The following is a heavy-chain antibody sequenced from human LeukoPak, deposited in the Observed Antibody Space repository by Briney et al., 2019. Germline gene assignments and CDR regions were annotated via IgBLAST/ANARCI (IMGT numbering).Heavy chain of an antibody. CDR2: ISSSSNYI. D-gene: IGHD3-10*01. J-gene: IGHJ4*02. V-gene: IGHV3-21*01. CDR3: ARVPHAMVRGVIITEFYFDY. CDR1: GLTFSSYS. Sequence: NPGESLRLSCAASGLTFSSYSMKWVRQAPGKGLEWVSSISSSSNYIYYADSVKGRFTISRDNAKNSLYLQMNSLRAEDTAVYYCARVPHAMVRGVIITEFYFDYWGQGTLVTVSS.